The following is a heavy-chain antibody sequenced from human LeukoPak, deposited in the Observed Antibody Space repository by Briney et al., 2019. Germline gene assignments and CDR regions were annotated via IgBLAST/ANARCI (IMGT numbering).Heavy chain of an antibody. CDR3: ATYPSTEDYYDSSGYNY. Sequence: ASVKVSCKASGDTFSSYAISWVRQAPGQGLEWMGGIIPIFGTANYAQKFQGRVTITTDESTSTAYMELSSLRSEDTAVYYCATYPSTEDYYDSSGYNYWGQGTLVTVSS. V-gene: IGHV1-69*05. D-gene: IGHD3-22*01. J-gene: IGHJ4*02. CDR1: GDTFSSYA. CDR2: IIPIFGTA.